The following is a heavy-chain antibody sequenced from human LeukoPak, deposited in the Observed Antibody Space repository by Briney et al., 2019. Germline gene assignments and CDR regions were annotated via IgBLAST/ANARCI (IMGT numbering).Heavy chain of an antibody. CDR2: INSDGSST. CDR3: ARDPGYGSGSHPFDD. V-gene: IGHV3-74*01. Sequence: GGSLRLSCAASGFTFSSYWTHWVRQAPGKGVVWVSRINSDGSSTSYADSVKGRFTISRDNAKNTLYLQMNSLRAEDTAVYYCARDPGYGSGSHPFDDWGQGTLVTVSS. D-gene: IGHD3-10*01. CDR1: GFTFSSYW. J-gene: IGHJ4*02.